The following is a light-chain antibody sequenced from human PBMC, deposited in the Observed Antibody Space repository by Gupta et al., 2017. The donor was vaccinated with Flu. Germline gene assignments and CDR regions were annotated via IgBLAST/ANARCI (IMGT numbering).Light chain of an antibody. CDR2: DVS. CDR1: SSDVGGYNY. Sequence: SALTQPRSVSASPGHSVTISCTGTSSDVGGYNYVSSYQQHPGKAPKLMSDDVSKRPSGVPDRCSGSRSGNTASLTISGLQAEDEADYYSCSYAGRYWVFGGGTKLTVL. CDR3: CSYAGRYWV. V-gene: IGLV2-11*01. J-gene: IGLJ3*02.